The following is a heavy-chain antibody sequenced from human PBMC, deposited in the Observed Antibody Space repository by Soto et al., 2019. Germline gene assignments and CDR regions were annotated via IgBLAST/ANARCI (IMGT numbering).Heavy chain of an antibody. D-gene: IGHD3-10*01. V-gene: IGHV4-59*08. CDR3: VRQGFGGLHGLVDV. Sequence: QVQLQESGPGLVKPSETLSLTCTVSDDSSSNYKWSWIRQPPGRRLEWIGYIDSNGGTSYNPSLLSRATISRDPCTKQFFLKRSSVTAAAAAVYCWVRQGFGGLHGLVDVWGQGTTVTVSS. J-gene: IGHJ6*02. CDR2: IDSNGGT. CDR1: DDSSSNYK.